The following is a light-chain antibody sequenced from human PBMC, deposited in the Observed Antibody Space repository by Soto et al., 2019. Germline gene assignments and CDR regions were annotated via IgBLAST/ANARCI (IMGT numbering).Light chain of an antibody. V-gene: IGLV2-23*01. CDR2: EGT. CDR1: TSDVGGYNL. CDR3: CSYASSSSYV. J-gene: IGLJ1*01. Sequence: QSAVTEPASVSSSPGQSITISCIGTTSDVGGYNLVSLYQQHTAKAPKLLIYEGTQRPSGVSSRFSGSKSGNTASLTISGLQAEDEADYYCCSYASSSSYVFGTGTKVTVL.